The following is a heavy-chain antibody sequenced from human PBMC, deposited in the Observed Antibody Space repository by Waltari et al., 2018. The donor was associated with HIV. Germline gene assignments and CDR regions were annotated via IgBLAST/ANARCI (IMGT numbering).Heavy chain of an antibody. CDR1: GYSFTRYA. V-gene: IGHV1-18*01. CDR2: ISVYNDNT. J-gene: IGHJ3*02. Sequence: QVQLVQSGAEVKKPGASLKVSCKASGYSFTRYALSWVRQAPGQGLEWIGWISVYNDNTKYAQKIQDRLNMTTDSPTSTAYMELRSLRSDDTAVYYCARAPMTTVTSRGFDIWGQGTMVIVSS. CDR3: ARAPMTTVTSRGFDI. D-gene: IGHD4-17*01.